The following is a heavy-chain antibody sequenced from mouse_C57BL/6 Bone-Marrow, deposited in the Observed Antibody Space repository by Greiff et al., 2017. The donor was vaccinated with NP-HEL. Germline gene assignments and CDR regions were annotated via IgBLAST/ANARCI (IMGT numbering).Heavy chain of an antibody. CDR1: GYTFTSYW. D-gene: IGHD1-1*01. J-gene: IGHJ3*01. CDR3: ARSITTVVAETY. Sequence: QVQLQQPGAELVKPGASVKMSCKASGYTFTSYWITWVKQRPGQGLEWIGDIYPGSGSTNYNEKFKSKATLTVDTSSSTAYMQLSSRTAEDSAVYYCARSITTVVAETYWGQGTLVTVSA. V-gene: IGHV1-55*01. CDR2: IYPGSGST.